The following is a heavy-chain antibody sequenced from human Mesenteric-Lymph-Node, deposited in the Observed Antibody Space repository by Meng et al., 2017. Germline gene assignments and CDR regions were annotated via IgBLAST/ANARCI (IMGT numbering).Heavy chain of an antibody. D-gene: IGHD3-22*01. V-gene: IGHV4-59*12. CDR3: ARALWDSSGYDGDAFDI. J-gene: IGHJ3*02. CDR1: GGSISSYY. Sequence: ESLKISCTVSGGSISSYYWSWIRQPPGKGLEWIGYIYYSGSTNYNPSLKSRVTISVDTSKNQFSLKLSSVTAADTAVYYCARALWDSSGYDGDAFDIWGQGTMVTVSS. CDR2: IYYSGST.